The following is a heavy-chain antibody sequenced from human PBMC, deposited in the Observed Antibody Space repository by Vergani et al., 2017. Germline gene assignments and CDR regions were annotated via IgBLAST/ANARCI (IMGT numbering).Heavy chain of an antibody. V-gene: IGHV4-39*01. Sequence: QLQLQESGPGLVKPSATLSLTCSVSGASIRSSNYYWGWIRQPPGKGLEWIASIYYSGSTYYNPSLKSRVTISVVTSKNQFSLKLSSVTAADTAVYYCARQNPYGSAHVDFWGRGVLVTVSA. J-gene: IGHJ4*02. D-gene: IGHD3-10*01. CDR1: GASIRSSNYY. CDR3: ARQNPYGSAHVDF. CDR2: IYYSGST.